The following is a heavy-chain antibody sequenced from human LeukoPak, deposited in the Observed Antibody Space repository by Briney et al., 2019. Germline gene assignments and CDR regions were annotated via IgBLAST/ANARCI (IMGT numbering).Heavy chain of an antibody. CDR1: GYTFTNYD. CDR2: MNPNSANT. CDR3: ATGTADAFDI. D-gene: IGHD3-10*01. J-gene: IGHJ3*02. V-gene: IGHV1-8*03. Sequence: EASVKVSCKASGYTFTNYDINWVRQATGQGLEWMGWMNPNSANTGYAQKFQGRVTITRDTTISTAYMELSSLRSEDTAVYYCATGTADAFDIWGQGTMVTVSS.